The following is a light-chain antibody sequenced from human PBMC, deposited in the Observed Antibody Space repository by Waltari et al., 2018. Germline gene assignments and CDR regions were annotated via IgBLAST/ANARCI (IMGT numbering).Light chain of an antibody. Sequence: QSALTQPPSVSGSPGQSITISCTGTSSDVGGYNFVSWYQQHPGTVPKLSIYEVNNRPSGGANRFSGSQPGNTASLTISGLQAEDEADYYCSSYTRHETGIFGGGTKLTVL. CDR3: SSYTRHETGI. CDR2: EVN. J-gene: IGLJ2*01. V-gene: IGLV2-14*01. CDR1: SSDVGGYNF.